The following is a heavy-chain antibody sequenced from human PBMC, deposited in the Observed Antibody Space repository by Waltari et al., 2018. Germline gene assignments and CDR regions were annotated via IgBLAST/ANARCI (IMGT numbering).Heavy chain of an antibody. CDR1: GFTFTSYA. CDR2: VTYDDINK. CDR3: VRDYADF. J-gene: IGHJ4*02. Sequence: QVQLVESGGGVVQPGRSRRRSGAGSGFTFTSYAMHWVRQAPGKGLEWVGVVTYDDINKFYAESVKGRFTISRDDSKNTVYLQMDSLRAEDTAVYFCVRDYADFWGQGTRVTVSS. D-gene: IGHD2-2*01. V-gene: IGHV3-30*04.